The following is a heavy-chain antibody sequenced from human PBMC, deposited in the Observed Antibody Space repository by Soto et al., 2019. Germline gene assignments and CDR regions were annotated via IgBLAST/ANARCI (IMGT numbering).Heavy chain of an antibody. D-gene: IGHD5-12*01. J-gene: IGHJ6*02. CDR2: FDPEDGET. V-gene: IGHV1-24*01. CDR3: ATVSGYSGYAYYYYGMDV. Sequence: ASVKVSCKVSGYTLTELSMHWVRQAPGRGLEWMGGFDPEDGETIYAQKFQGRVTMTEDTSTDTAYMELSSLRSEDTAVYYCATVSGYSGYAYYYYGMDVWGQGTTVTVSS. CDR1: GYTLTELS.